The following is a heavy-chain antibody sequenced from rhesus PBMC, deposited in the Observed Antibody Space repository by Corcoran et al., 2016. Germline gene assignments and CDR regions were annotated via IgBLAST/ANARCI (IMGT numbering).Heavy chain of an antibody. CDR2: IYGSRGST. J-gene: IGHJ4*01. Sequence: QVQLQESGPGLVKPSETLSLTCAVSGGSISGGYDWTWIRQPPGKGLEWIGDIYGSRGSTNNNPSHKNESTFSKDTAKNQFSLKQNSVTAADPALYFCAGNYNFLSSYYSLDCWGQGVLVTVSS. CDR3: AGNYNFLSSYYSLDC. V-gene: IGHV4-76*01. D-gene: IGHD3-3*01. CDR1: GGSISGGYD.